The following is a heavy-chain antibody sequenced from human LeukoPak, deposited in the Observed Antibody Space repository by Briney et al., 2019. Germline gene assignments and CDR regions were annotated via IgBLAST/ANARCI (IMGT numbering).Heavy chain of an antibody. J-gene: IGHJ5*02. CDR2: INPNSGGT. CDR1: GYTFTGYY. D-gene: IGHD3-10*01. CDR3: ARDSGTTGEVKFDP. Sequence: ASVKVSCKASGYTFTGYYMHWVRQAPGQGLEWMGWINPNSGGTNYAQKFQGRVTMTRNTSISTAYMELSSLRSEDTAVYYCARDSGTTGEVKFDPWGQGTLVTVSS. V-gene: IGHV1-2*02.